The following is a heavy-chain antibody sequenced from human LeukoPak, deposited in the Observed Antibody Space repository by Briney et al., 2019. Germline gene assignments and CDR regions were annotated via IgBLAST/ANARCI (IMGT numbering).Heavy chain of an antibody. D-gene: IGHD3-9*01. V-gene: IGHV4-39*07. CDR2: IYYSGST. Sequence: ASETLSLTCTVSGGSISSSSYYWGWIRQPPGKGLECIGSIYYSGSTYYNPSLKSRVTISVDTSKNQFSLKLSSVTAADTAVYYCAREGYYDILTGYSFDYWGQGTLVTVSS. J-gene: IGHJ4*02. CDR3: AREGYYDILTGYSFDY. CDR1: GGSISSSSYY.